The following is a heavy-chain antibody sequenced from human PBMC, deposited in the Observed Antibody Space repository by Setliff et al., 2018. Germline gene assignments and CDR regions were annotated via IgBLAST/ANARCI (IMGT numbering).Heavy chain of an antibody. CDR1: GGTFSYYY. D-gene: IGHD5-18*01. V-gene: IGHV4-34*01. CDR2: INQSRST. Sequence: PSETLSLTCAASGGTFSYYYWTWIRQPPGKGLEWIGEINQSRSTNYNPSLKSRVTISLDTSKKQFSLKLSSVTASDTAVYYCARVGPTGYSYGSHYYYYMDVWGKGTTVTVSS. J-gene: IGHJ6*03. CDR3: ARVGPTGYSYGSHYYYYMDV.